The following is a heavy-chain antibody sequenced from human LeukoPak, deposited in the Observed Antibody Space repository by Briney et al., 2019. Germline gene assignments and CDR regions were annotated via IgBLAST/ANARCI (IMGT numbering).Heavy chain of an antibody. D-gene: IGHD5-24*01. CDR3: ARVSRVATIDY. V-gene: IGHV4-61*02. J-gene: IGHJ4*02. CDR1: GGSISSGSYY. Sequence: SETLSLTCTVSGGSISSGSYYWSWIRQPAGRGLEWIGRIYTSGSTNYNPSLKSRVTISVDTSKNQFSLKLSSVTAADTAVYYCARVSRVATIDYWGQGTLVTVSS. CDR2: IYTSGST.